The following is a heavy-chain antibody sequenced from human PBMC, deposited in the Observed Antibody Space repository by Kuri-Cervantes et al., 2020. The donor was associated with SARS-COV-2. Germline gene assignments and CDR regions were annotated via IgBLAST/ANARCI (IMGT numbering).Heavy chain of an antibody. V-gene: IGHV1-8*02. D-gene: IGHD3-3*01. CDR1: GYTFRNND. CDR2: MNPDTGNS. J-gene: IGHJ5*02. Sequence: ASVKVSCKASGYTFRNNDINWVRQASGQGLEWMVWMNPDTGNSGYAQKFRGRVTMTRDTSMTTAYMELSSLRSEDTAVYYCASQTPSFWSGYHYNWFDPWGQGTLVTVSS. CDR3: ASQTPSFWSGYHYNWFDP.